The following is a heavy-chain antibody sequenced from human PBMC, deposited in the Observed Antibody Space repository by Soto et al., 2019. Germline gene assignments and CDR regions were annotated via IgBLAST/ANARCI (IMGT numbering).Heavy chain of an antibody. CDR2: IYYSGST. V-gene: IGHV4-30-4*01. J-gene: IGHJ4*02. D-gene: IGHD2-2*01. CDR3: ARGLVGYQLLLRFPSPFDY. CDR1: GGSISSGNYY. Sequence: PSETLSLTCTVSGGSISSGNYYWSWIRQPPGKGLEWIGYIYYSGSTYYNPSLKSRVTISVDTSKNQFSLKLSSVTAADTAVYYCARGLVGYQLLLRFPSPFDYWGQGTLVRVSS.